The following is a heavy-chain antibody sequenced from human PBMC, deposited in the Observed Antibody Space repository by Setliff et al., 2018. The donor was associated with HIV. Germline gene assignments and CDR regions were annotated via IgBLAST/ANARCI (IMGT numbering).Heavy chain of an antibody. CDR3: ARDRSHSSMGATDRPIDY. D-gene: IGHD1-26*01. V-gene: IGHV1-46*01. CDR2: INPSGGST. Sequence: VASVKVSCKASGYTFTSYYMHWVRQAPGQVLEWMGIINPSGGSTSYAQKFQGRVTMTRDTSTSTVYMELSSLRSEDTAVYYCARDRSHSSMGATDRPIDYWGQGTLVTVSS. J-gene: IGHJ4*02. CDR1: GYTFTSYY.